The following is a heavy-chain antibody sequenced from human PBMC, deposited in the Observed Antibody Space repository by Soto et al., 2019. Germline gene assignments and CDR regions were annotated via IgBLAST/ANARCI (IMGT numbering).Heavy chain of an antibody. D-gene: IGHD3-3*01. J-gene: IGHJ4*02. CDR1: SGSISIISTSYY. V-gene: IGHV4-39*01. Sequence: LSLTCTVSSGSISIISTSYYWGWIRQPPGKGLEWIGSIFYSGSTYYSPSLKSRITISLDTSKNQFSLKLRSVTATDTAVYYCARHRSVYPHDYWGKGTLVTVSS. CDR3: ARHRSVYPHDY. CDR2: IFYSGST.